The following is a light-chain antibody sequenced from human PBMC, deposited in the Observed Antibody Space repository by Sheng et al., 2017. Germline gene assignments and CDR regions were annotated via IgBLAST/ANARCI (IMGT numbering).Light chain of an antibody. Sequence: DIQLTQSPSFLSASVGDRVTITCRASQGINNYLAWYQQKPGKAPNLLIYAASTLQSGVPSRFSGSGSGTEFTLTISSLQPEDFATYYCQQLNSYSRTFGQGTKVEIK. CDR3: QQLNSYSRT. V-gene: IGKV1-9*01. CDR1: QGINNY. J-gene: IGKJ1*01. CDR2: AAS.